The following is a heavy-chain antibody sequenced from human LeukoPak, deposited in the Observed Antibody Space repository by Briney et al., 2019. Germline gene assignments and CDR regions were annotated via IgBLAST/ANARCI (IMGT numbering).Heavy chain of an antibody. Sequence: SETLSLTCTVSGGSISSSSYYWGWIRQPPGKGLEWIGSIYYSGSTYYNPSLKSRVTISVDTSKNQFSLKLSSVTAADTAVYYCARTTSEAAYFDYWGQGTLVTVSS. CDR2: IYYSGST. V-gene: IGHV4-39*07. CDR3: ARTTSEAAYFDY. CDR1: GGSISSSSYY. J-gene: IGHJ4*02. D-gene: IGHD1-14*01.